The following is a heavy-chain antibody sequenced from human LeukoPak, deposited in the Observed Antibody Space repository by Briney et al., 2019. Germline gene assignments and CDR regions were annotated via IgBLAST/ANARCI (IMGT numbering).Heavy chain of an antibody. CDR1: AFIFSGHW. D-gene: IGHD1-26*01. V-gene: IGHV3-7*03. CDR2: IKQDGSEK. CDR3: AREVGATNYFDY. Sequence: QTGGSLRLSCEGSAFIFSGHWMSWVRQAPGKGLEWVANIKQDGSEKYYVDSVKGRFTISRDNAKNSLYLQMNSLRAEDTAVYYCAREVGATNYFDYWGQGTLVTVSS. J-gene: IGHJ4*02.